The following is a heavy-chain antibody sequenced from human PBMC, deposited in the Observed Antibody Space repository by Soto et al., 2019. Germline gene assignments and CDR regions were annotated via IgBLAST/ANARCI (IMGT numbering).Heavy chain of an antibody. D-gene: IGHD2-2*01. J-gene: IGHJ6*02. Sequence: HPVGSLRLSCAASGFTFSSYAMHWVRQAPGKGLEWVAVISYDGSNKYYADSVKGRFTISRDNSKNTLYLQMNSLRAEDTAVYYCARGLVVPAEYYYYYYGMDVWGQGTTVTVSS. CDR3: ARGLVVPAEYYYYYYGMDV. CDR1: GFTFSSYA. V-gene: IGHV3-30-3*01. CDR2: ISYDGSNK.